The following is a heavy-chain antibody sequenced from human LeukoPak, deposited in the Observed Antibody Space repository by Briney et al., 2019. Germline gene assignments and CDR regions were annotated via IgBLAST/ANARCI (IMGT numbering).Heavy chain of an antibody. D-gene: IGHD1-26*01. CDR3: AKDGRWELPPG. V-gene: IGHV3-23*01. Sequence: HSGGSLRLSCAASGFTLSSYGMSWVRQAPGKGLEWVSAISGSGGSTYYADSVKGRFTISRDNSKNTLYLQMNSLRAEDTAVYYCAKDGRWELPPGWGQGTLVTVSS. J-gene: IGHJ4*02. CDR1: GFTLSSYG. CDR2: ISGSGGST.